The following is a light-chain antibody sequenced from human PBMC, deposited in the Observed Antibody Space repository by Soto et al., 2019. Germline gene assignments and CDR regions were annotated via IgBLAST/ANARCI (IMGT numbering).Light chain of an antibody. V-gene: IGLV2-23*01. CDR2: EGS. Sequence: QSVLTQPASVSGSPGQSITISCTGTSSDVGSYNLVSWYQQHPGKAPKLMIYEGSKRPSGVSNRFSGSKSGNTAPLTISGLQAEDEAVYYCCSYAGSSTSYVFVTGTKVTVL. CDR1: SSDVGSYNL. CDR3: CSYAGSSTSYV. J-gene: IGLJ1*01.